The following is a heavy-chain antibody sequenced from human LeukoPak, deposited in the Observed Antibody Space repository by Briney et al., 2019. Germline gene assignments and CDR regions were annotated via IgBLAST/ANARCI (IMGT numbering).Heavy chain of an antibody. Sequence: SQTLSLTCTVSGGSISSGSYCWSWIRQPAGKGLEWIGRIYTSGSTNYNPSLKNRVTISVDTSKNQFSLKLSSVTAADTAVYYCARDHDPYYYDSSGYAFDIWGQGTMVTVSS. J-gene: IGHJ3*02. CDR2: IYTSGST. D-gene: IGHD3-22*01. CDR3: ARDHDPYYYDSSGYAFDI. CDR1: GGSISSGSYC. V-gene: IGHV4-61*02.